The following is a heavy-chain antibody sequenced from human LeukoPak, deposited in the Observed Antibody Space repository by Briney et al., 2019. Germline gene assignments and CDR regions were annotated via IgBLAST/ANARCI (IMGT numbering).Heavy chain of an antibody. Sequence: ASVKVSCKASQYTFTDYAVHWVRQAPGQRLEWMGWIDAGNGKTKYSQSFQGRVTIIRDTSATTAYMELSSLTSEDTAIYYCARGRGPDVAGGSYYFDYGGRGPWVPVSS. J-gene: IGHJ4*02. V-gene: IGHV1-3*01. CDR3: ARGRGPDVAGGSYYFDY. D-gene: IGHD6-19*01. CDR1: QYTFTDYA. CDR2: IDAGNGKT.